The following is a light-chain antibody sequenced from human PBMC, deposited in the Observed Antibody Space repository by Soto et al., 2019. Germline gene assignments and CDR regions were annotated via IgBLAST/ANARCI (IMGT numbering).Light chain of an antibody. J-gene: IGKJ1*01. Sequence: DIQMTQSPSTLSACVGDRVTITCRASQGISRWLAWYQQKPGRAPKLLIYEASILESGVPSRFSGSGSGTEFTLTISSLQPSDFATYYCQQSNSKSWTFGQGTRVEIK. CDR3: QQSNSKSWT. CDR2: EAS. V-gene: IGKV1-5*01. CDR1: QGISRW.